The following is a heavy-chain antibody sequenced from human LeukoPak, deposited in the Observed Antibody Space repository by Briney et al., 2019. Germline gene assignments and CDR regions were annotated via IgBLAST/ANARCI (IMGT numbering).Heavy chain of an antibody. J-gene: IGHJ5*02. CDR2: IYPGDSDT. CDR1: RYSFTSYW. Sequence: GESLKISCKCSRYSFTSYWIGWVRQVPGKGLEWMGIIYPGDSDTRYSPSFQGQVTISADKSISTAYLQWSSLKASDTAMYYCARRYYYDSSGNNWFDPWGQGTLVTVSS. V-gene: IGHV5-51*01. D-gene: IGHD3-22*01. CDR3: ARRYYYDSSGNNWFDP.